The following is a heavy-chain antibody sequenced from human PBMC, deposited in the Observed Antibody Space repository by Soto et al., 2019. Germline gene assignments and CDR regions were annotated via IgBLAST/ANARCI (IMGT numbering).Heavy chain of an antibody. V-gene: IGHV4-39*01. CDR1: GGSISSSSYY. D-gene: IGHD3-9*01. Sequence: QLQLQESGPGLVKPSETLSLTCTVSGGSISSSSYYWGWIRQPPGKGLEWIGSIYYSGSTYYNPSLKSRVTISVDTSKNQFSRKLSSVTAADTAVYYCARGLRYFDWLLSFYFDYWGQGTLVTVSS. CDR3: ARGLRYFDWLLSFYFDY. CDR2: IYYSGST. J-gene: IGHJ4*02.